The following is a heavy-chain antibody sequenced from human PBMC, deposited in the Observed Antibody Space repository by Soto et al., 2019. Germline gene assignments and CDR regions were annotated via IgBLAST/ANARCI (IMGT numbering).Heavy chain of an antibody. J-gene: IGHJ4*02. V-gene: IGHV4-34*01. D-gene: IGHD3-16*01. Sequence: SETXSLTCAVYGGSFSGYYWSWIRQPPGKGLEWIGEINHSGSTNYNPSLKSRVTISVDTSKNQFSLKLSSVTAADTAVYYCASLGERTDDDIAAPDYWGQGTLVTVSS. CDR2: INHSGST. CDR3: ASLGERTDDDIAAPDY. CDR1: GGSFSGYY.